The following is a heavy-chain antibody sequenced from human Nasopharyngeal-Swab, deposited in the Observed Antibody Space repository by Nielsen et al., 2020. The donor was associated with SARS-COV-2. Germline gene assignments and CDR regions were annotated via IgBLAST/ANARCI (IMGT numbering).Heavy chain of an antibody. D-gene: IGHD2-15*01. CDR2: INPGGGSA. V-gene: IGHV1-46*01. J-gene: IGHJ5*02. CDR3: ARGGDPREVVAATDCFDP. Sequence: WVRQAPGQGLEWMGIINPGGGSARYSQNFQGRVTMTRDTSTSTVYKELSSLRSEDTAVYYCARGGDPREVVAATDCFDPWGQGTLVTVSS.